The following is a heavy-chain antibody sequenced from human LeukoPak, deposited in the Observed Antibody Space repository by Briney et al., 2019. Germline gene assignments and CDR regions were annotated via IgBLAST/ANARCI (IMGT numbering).Heavy chain of an antibody. D-gene: IGHD4-11*01. J-gene: IGHJ6*03. CDR2: INHSGST. Sequence: SETLSLTCAVYGGSFSGYSWSWVRQPPGEGPEWIGEINHSGSTNYNPSLKSRVTISVDTSKNQFSLKLSSVTAADTAVYYCAGQYYYYSTDVWGKGASVTVSS. CDR1: GGSFSGYS. CDR3: AGQYYYYSTDV. V-gene: IGHV4-34*01.